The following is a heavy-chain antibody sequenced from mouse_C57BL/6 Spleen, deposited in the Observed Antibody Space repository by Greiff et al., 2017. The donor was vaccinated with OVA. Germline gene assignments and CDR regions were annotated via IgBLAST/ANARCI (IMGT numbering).Heavy chain of an antibody. Sequence: QVQLQQSGAELMKPGASVKLSCKATGYTFTGYWIEWVKQRPGHGLEWIGEILPGSGSTNYNEKFKGKATFTADTSSNTAYMQLSSLTTEDSAIYYGARRRRGTYGSREDFDYWGQGTTLTVSS. J-gene: IGHJ2*01. V-gene: IGHV1-9*01. CDR1: GYTFTGYW. CDR2: ILPGSGST. CDR3: ARRRRGTYGSREDFDY. D-gene: IGHD1-1*01.